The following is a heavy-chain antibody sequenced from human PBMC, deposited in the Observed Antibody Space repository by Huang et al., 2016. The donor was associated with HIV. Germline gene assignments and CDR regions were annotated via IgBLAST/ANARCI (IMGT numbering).Heavy chain of an antibody. Sequence: QVHLVESGGGVVQPGGSLRLSCAASGFKLRGFGMHWLRQARGKGLAWEAGISDDGRSQFYTDSVKGRFTISRDNSDNTLSRQMKGLRPDETAVYYCAKESRWFSDFDHWGQGVLVSVSS. CDR3: AKESRWFSDFDH. CDR1: GFKLRGFG. CDR2: ISDDGRSQ. J-gene: IGHJ4*02. V-gene: IGHV3-30*18. D-gene: IGHD2-15*01.